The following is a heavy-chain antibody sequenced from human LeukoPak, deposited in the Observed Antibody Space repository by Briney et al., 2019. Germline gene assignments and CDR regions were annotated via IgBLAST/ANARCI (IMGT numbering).Heavy chain of an antibody. D-gene: IGHD5-12*01. CDR2: IIPILGIA. CDR1: GGTFSSYA. CDR3: ARDRVATKYHFDY. Sequence: SVKVSCKASGGTFSSYAISWVRQAPGQGLGWMGRIIPILGIANYAQKFQGRVTITADKSTSTAYMELSSLRSENTAVYYCARDRVATKYHFDYWGQGTLVTVSS. V-gene: IGHV1-69*04. J-gene: IGHJ4*02.